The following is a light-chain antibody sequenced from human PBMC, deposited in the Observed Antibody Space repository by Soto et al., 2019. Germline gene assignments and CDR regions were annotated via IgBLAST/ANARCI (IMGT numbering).Light chain of an antibody. V-gene: IGKV1-39*01. CDR1: QSISSY. CDR2: AAS. Sequence: IHLTQSPSSLSASXGDRVTITCRASQSISSYLNWYQQKPGXAPKVLXCAASSLHSGGPSRFSGSGSGTEFTRTITSLQPDDFATYYGQHYNPYSGPFGQGTKVDI. J-gene: IGKJ1*01. CDR3: QHYNPYSGP.